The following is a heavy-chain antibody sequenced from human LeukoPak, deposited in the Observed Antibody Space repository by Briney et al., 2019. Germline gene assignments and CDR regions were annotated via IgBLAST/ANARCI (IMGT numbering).Heavy chain of an antibody. CDR1: GYTFTSYA. CDR2: INAGNGNT. D-gene: IGHD2-15*01. CDR3: ARRYCGGGSCYSVHYYGMDV. J-gene: IGHJ6*02. V-gene: IGHV1-3*01. Sequence: ASVKVSCKASGYTFTSYAMHWVRQAPGQRLEWMGWINAGNGNTKYSQKFQGRVTITRDTSASTAYMELSSLRSEDTAVYYCARRYCGGGSCYSVHYYGMDVWGQGTTVTVSS.